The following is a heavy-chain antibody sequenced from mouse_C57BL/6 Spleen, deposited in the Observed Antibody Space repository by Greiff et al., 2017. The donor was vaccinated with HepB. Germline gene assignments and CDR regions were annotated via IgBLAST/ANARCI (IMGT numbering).Heavy chain of an antibody. CDR1: GYTFTSYW. CDR2: IHPNSGST. Sequence: VQLQQPGTELVKPGASVKLSCKASGYTFTSYWMHWVKQRPGQGLEWIGMIHPNSGSTNYNEKFKSKATLTVDKSSSTAYMQLSSLTSEDSAVYYCARFETGTGYFDVWGTGTTVTVSS. J-gene: IGHJ1*03. D-gene: IGHD4-1*01. CDR3: ARFETGTGYFDV. V-gene: IGHV1-64*01.